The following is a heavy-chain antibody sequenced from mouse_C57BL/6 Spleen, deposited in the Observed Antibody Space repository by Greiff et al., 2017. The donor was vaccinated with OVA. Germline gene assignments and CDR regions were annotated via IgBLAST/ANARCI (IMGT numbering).Heavy chain of an antibody. CDR3: ARLGTTVVEDY. D-gene: IGHD1-1*01. CDR2: INPSSGYT. Sequence: VQLQQSGAELAKPGASVKLSCKASGYTFTSYWMHWVKQRPGQGLEWIGYINPSSGYTKYNQKFKVKATLTADKSSSTAYMQLSSLTYEDSAVYYCARLGTTVVEDYWGQGTTLTVSS. CDR1: GYTFTSYW. V-gene: IGHV1-7*01. J-gene: IGHJ2*01.